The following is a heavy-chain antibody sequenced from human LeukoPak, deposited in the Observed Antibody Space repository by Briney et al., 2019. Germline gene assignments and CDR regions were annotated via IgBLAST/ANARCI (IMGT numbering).Heavy chain of an antibody. D-gene: IGHD3-10*01. J-gene: IGHJ4*02. CDR1: GFTFSNYE. V-gene: IGHV3-48*03. Sequence: SGGSLRLSCAASGFTFSNYEMHWVRRAPGKGLEWVSYISSGGSTVYYADAVKGRFTVSRDNATNSLYLQMRSLRAEDTAVYYCARGGSFVEYWGQGTLVSVSS. CDR3: ARGGSFVEY. CDR2: ISSGGSTV.